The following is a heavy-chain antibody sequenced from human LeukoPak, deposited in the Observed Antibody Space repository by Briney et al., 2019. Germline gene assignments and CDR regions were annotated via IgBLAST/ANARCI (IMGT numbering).Heavy chain of an antibody. CDR3: ARRTTFSYYYYYYMDV. CDR2: INHSGST. V-gene: IGHV4-34*01. Sequence: SETLSLTCAVYGGSFSGYYWSWIRQPPGKGLEWIGEINHSGSTNYNPSLRSRVTISVDTSKNQFSLKLSSVTAADTAVYYCARRTTFSYYYYYYMDVWGKGTTVTISS. CDR1: GGSFSGYY. D-gene: IGHD2/OR15-2a*01. J-gene: IGHJ6*03.